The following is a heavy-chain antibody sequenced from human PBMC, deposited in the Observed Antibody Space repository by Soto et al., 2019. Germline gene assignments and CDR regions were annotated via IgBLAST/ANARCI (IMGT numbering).Heavy chain of an antibody. CDR2: IYHSGST. J-gene: IGHJ4*02. CDR3: ARTHLIRSIAVAAFDY. CDR1: GYSISSGYY. Sequence: SETLSLTCAVSGYSISSGYYWGWIWQPPGKGLEWIGSIYHSGSTYYNPSLKSRVTISVDTSKNQFSLKLSSVTAADTAVYYCARTHLIRSIAVAAFDYWGQGTLVTVSS. D-gene: IGHD6-19*01. V-gene: IGHV4-38-2*01.